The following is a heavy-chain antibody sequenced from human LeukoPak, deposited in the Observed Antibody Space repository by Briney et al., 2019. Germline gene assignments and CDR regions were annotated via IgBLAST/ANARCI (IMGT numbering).Heavy chain of an antibody. CDR1: GGSFSGYY. Sequence: SETLSLTCAVYGGSFSGYYWSWIRQPPGKGLEWIGEINHSGSTNYNPSLKSRVTISVDTSKNQFSLKLSSVTAADTAVYYCATLFWSGYRYFDYWGQGALVTVSS. D-gene: IGHD3-3*01. CDR2: INHSGST. V-gene: IGHV4-34*01. J-gene: IGHJ4*02. CDR3: ATLFWSGYRYFDY.